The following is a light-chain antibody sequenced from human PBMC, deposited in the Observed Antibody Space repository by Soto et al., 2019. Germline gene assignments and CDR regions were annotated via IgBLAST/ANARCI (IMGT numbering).Light chain of an antibody. V-gene: IGKV3-15*01. J-gene: IGKJ5*01. CDR1: QSVGNN. CDR3: QQYDGWPPIT. CDR2: YAS. Sequence: EIMMTQSRATLSVSPGERATRACRASQSVGNNLAWYQHKPGQTPRLLIYYASTKATGIPARFSGSESGTESTLTISSLQSEDFALYYCQQYDGWPPITFGQGTRLEIK.